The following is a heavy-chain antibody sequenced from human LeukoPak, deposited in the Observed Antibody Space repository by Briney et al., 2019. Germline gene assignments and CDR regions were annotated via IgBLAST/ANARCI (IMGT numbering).Heavy chain of an antibody. D-gene: IGHD6-13*01. CDR2: ISGSGGST. J-gene: IGHJ4*02. Sequence: GGSLRLSCAASGFTFSSYAMHWVRQAPGKGLEWVSAISGSGGSTYYADSVKGRFTISRDNSKNTLYLQMNSLRAEDTAVYCCAKDMGRIAAAGTGDYWGQGTLVTVSS. V-gene: IGHV3-23*01. CDR1: GFTFSSYA. CDR3: AKDMGRIAAAGTGDY.